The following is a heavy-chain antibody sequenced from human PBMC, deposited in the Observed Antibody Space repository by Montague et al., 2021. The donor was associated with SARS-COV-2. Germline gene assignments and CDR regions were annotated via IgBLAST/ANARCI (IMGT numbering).Heavy chain of an antibody. Sequence: SETLSLTCNVSGGSISNYYWSWIRQPAGKGLEWIGRIYSSGSINYNPSLKTRITLSVDTSKNQLPLRLNSVTAADTAVYYCARNPGEYYGMDVWGQGTTVTVSS. V-gene: IGHV4-4*07. CDR1: GGSISNYY. CDR2: IYSSGSI. CDR3: ARNPGEYYGMDV. D-gene: IGHD3-16*01. J-gene: IGHJ6*02.